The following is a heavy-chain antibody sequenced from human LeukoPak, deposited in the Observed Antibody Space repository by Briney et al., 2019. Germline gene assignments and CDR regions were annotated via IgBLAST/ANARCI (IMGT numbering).Heavy chain of an antibody. Sequence: PGGSLTLSCPATGFTFSDHYMDWLRQAPAKGLQWVARIRNRARSYTTQYAPSVRDRFPISRHDTGISLYPQMNSLKTEDTAVYFCARVGDYYDRGFSSDAFDIWGQGTMVTVSS. D-gene: IGHD3-22*01. CDR2: IRNRARSYTT. CDR3: ARVGDYYDRGFSSDAFDI. V-gene: IGHV3-72*01. CDR1: GFTFSDHY. J-gene: IGHJ3*02.